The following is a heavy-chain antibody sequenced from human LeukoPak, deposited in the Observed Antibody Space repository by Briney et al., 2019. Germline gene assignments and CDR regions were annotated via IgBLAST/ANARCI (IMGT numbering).Heavy chain of an antibody. CDR1: GGSISSYY. CDR3: ARDLGAFQWYFDL. D-gene: IGHD3-10*01. CDR2: ISYSGST. Sequence: SETLSLTCTVSGGSISSYYWSWIRQPPGKGLEWIGYISYSGSTNYNPSLKSRVTISVDTSKNQFSLKLSSVTAADTAVYYCARDLGAFQWYFDLWGRGTLVTVSS. J-gene: IGHJ2*01. V-gene: IGHV4-59*01.